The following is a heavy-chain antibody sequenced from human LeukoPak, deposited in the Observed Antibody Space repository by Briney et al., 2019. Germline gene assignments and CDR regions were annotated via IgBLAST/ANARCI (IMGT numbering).Heavy chain of an antibody. V-gene: IGHV3-53*01. D-gene: IGHD2-15*01. CDR1: GFTVSSNY. CDR3: ATPGGGGSCFLSLCYYGMDV. J-gene: IGHJ6*02. Sequence: GGSLRLSCAASGFTVSSNYMSWVRQAPGKGLEWVSVIYSGGSTYYADSVKGRSTISRDNSKNTLYLQMDSLRAEDTAVYYCATPGGGGSCFLSLCYYGMDVWGQGTTVTVSS. CDR2: IYSGGST.